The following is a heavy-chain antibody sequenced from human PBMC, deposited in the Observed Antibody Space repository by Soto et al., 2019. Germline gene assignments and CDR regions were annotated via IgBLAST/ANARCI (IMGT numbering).Heavy chain of an antibody. J-gene: IGHJ3*02. CDR3: AGGSSGPAGGAFDI. CDR2: IIPIFGTA. Sequence: QVQLVQSGAEVKKPGSSVKVSCKASGGTFSSYAISWVRQAPGQGLEWMGGIIPIFGTANYAQKFQGRVTITADESTSTGYMGLSSLRSEDTAVYYCAGGSSGPAGGAFDIWGQGTMVTVSS. D-gene: IGHD3-22*01. V-gene: IGHV1-69*01. CDR1: GGTFSSYA.